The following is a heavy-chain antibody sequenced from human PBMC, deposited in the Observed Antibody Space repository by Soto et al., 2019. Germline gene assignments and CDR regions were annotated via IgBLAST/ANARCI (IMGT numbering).Heavy chain of an antibody. Sequence: VGSLRLSCAASGFTFSSYGMHWVRQAPGKGLEWVAVIWYDGSNKYYADSVKGRFTISRDNSKNTLYLQMNSLRAEDTAVYYCARAGSGYSSSWYYYYGMDVWGQGTTLTVSS. V-gene: IGHV3-33*01. CDR1: GFTFSSYG. D-gene: IGHD6-13*01. J-gene: IGHJ6*02. CDR2: IWYDGSNK. CDR3: ARAGSGYSSSWYYYYGMDV.